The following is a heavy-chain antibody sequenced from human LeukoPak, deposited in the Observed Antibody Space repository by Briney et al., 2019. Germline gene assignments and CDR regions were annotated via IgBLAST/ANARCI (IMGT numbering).Heavy chain of an antibody. Sequence: SETLSLTCTVSGGPISSYYWSWIRQPPGKGLEWIGYIYTSGSTNYNPSLKSRVTISVDTSKNQFSLKLSSVTAADTAVYYCARKRSGYTDAFDIWGQGTMVTVSS. CDR1: GGPISSYY. CDR2: IYTSGST. J-gene: IGHJ3*02. CDR3: ARKRSGYTDAFDI. D-gene: IGHD3-22*01. V-gene: IGHV4-4*09.